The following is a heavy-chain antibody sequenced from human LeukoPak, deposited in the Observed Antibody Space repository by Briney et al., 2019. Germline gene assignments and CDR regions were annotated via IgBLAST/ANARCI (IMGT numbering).Heavy chain of an antibody. CDR2: IYYSGST. V-gene: IGHV4-59*01. CDR3: ARGLRSYYDILTGYFLDFSGWFDP. D-gene: IGHD3-9*01. Sequence: SETLSLTCTVSGGSISIYWSWIRQPAGKGLEWIGYIYYSGSTNYNPSLKSRVTISVDTSKNQFSLKLSSVTAADTAVYYCARGLRSYYDILTGYFLDFSGWFDPWGQGTLVTVSS. CDR1: GGSISIY. J-gene: IGHJ5*02.